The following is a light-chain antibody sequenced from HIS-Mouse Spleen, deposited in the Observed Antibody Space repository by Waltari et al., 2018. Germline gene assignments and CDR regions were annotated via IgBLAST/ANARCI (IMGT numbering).Light chain of an antibody. CDR2: EDS. J-gene: IGLJ2*01. V-gene: IGLV3-10*01. Sequence: SYELTQPPSVSVSPGQTARITCPGDALPTKYAYWYQQKSGQAPVLVIYEDSKRPYGIPERFSGSSSGTMATLTISGAQVEDEADYYCYSTDSSGNHRVFGGGTKLTVL. CDR3: YSTDSSGNHRV. CDR1: ALPTKY.